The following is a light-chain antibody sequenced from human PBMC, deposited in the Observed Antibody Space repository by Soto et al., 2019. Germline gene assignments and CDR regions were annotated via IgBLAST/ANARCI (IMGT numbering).Light chain of an antibody. CDR3: QQYNKWPRT. CDR1: QSVSSN. V-gene: IGKV3-15*01. CDR2: GAS. J-gene: IGKJ1*01. Sequence: EIVMTQSPATLSVSPGERATLSCRASQSVSSNLAWYQQKAGQAPRLLIYGASTRAIGIPARISGSGSGTEFTLTISSLQSEDFAVYHCQQYNKWPRTFGQGT.